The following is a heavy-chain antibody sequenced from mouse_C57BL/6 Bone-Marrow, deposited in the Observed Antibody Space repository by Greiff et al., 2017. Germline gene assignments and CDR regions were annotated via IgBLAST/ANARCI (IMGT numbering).Heavy chain of an antibody. J-gene: IGHJ3*01. V-gene: IGHV5-16*01. CDR3: TRGYGGFAY. D-gene: IGHD1-1*02. CDR2: INYDGSST. CDR1: GYTFTDYY. Sequence: EVQVVESEGGLVQPGSSMKLSCTASGYTFTDYYMAWVRQVPEKGLEWVANINYDGSSTYYMDSLKSRFIFSRDNARNILYLQMSSLKSDDTATYYCTRGYGGFAYWGQGTLVTVSA.